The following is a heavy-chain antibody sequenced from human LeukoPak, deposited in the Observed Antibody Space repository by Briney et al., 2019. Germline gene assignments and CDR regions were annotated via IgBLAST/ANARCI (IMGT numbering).Heavy chain of an antibody. CDR3: ARDKGQYGSGTRGFTWFDP. V-gene: IGHV4-39*07. Sequence: LRLSCAASGFTFSSYEMNWVRQAPGKGLEWIGSIYSSGSTYYNPSLKSRVIVSSDMSKNQFSLMLNSVTAADTAVYYCARDKGQYGSGTRGFTWFDPWGQGTLVTVSS. CDR2: IYSSGST. D-gene: IGHD3-10*01. J-gene: IGHJ5*02. CDR1: GFTFSSYE.